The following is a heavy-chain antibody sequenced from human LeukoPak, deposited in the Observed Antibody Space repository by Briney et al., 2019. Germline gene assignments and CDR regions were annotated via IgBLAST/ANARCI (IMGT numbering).Heavy chain of an antibody. Sequence: PSETLSLTCNVSGGSIFNYYWCWIRQPPGKGLEWIGYIFSSGSTNYNPSLKGRVTILVDMSKNQFSLNLRSMTAADTAVYYCARGPHFDDWGQGTLVTASS. CDR1: GGSIFNYY. CDR2: IFSSGST. V-gene: IGHV4-59*01. J-gene: IGHJ4*02. CDR3: ARGPHFDD.